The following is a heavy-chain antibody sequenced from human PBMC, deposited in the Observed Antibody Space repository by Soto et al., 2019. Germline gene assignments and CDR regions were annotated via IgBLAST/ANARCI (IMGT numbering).Heavy chain of an antibody. D-gene: IGHD2-21*02. V-gene: IGHV5-10-1*01. J-gene: IGHJ6*02. CDR3: ARAVVTATHGACGMDV. CDR2: IDPSDSYT. CDR1: GYSFTSYW. Sequence: EVQLVQSGAEVKKPGESLRISCKGSGYSFTSYWISWVRQMPGKGLEWMGRIDPSDSYTNYSPSFQGHVTISADKSISTAYLQWSSLKASDTAMYYCARAVVTATHGACGMDVWGQGTTVTVSS.